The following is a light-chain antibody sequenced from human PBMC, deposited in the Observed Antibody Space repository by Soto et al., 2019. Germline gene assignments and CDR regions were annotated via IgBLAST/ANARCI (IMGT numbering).Light chain of an antibody. V-gene: IGLV1-44*01. Sequence: QPVLTQTPSASGTPGQTVTISCSGSSSNIGNNAVSWYQQFPGTAPKLLIYNSNQRPAGVPDRFSGSKSGTSASLAISGLQSEDEADYYCATWDDSLNARGVFGGGTKLTVL. CDR2: NSN. J-gene: IGLJ3*02. CDR1: SSNIGNNA. CDR3: ATWDDSLNARGV.